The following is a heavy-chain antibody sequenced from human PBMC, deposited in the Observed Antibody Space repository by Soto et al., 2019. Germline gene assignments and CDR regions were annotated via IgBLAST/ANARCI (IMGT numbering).Heavy chain of an antibody. CDR2: INTGGGST. J-gene: IGHJ6*02. D-gene: IGHD2-21*02. CDR1: GFTFTSYA. CDR3: AKVLFGGNSAPNYGMDV. V-gene: IGHV3-23*01. Sequence: PGGSLRLSCAASGFTFTSYAMSWVRQAPGKGLQWVSTINTGGGSTYYPDSVKGRFTISRDNSKNTLFLQMNSLIDEDTAIYYCAKVLFGGNSAPNYGMDVWGQGTTVTVSS.